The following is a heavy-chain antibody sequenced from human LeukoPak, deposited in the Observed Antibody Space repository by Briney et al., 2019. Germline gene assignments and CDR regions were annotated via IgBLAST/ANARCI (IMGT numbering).Heavy chain of an antibody. D-gene: IGHD2-21*01. J-gene: IGHJ3*02. CDR2: INSDGGSI. CDR1: GFTFSSYW. V-gene: IGHV3-74*01. CDR3: ARGGLVVAIPGAFGI. Sequence: GSLRLSCAASGFTFSSYWMHWVRQAPGKGLMWVSRINSDGGSITYVDSVKGRFTISRDNAKNTLYLEINSLRADDTAVYYCARGGLVVAIPGAFGIWGQGTMVTVSS.